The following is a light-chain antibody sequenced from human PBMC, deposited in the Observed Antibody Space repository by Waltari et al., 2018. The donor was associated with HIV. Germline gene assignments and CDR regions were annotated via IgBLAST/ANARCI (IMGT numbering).Light chain of an antibody. Sequence: DIVMTQSPDSLVVSLRERATINCKSSQCVLYSSNNKNYLAWYQQKPGQPPKLPIYWASTRESGVPDRFSGSGSGTDFTLTISSLQAEDVAVYYCQQYYSTPRTFGQGTKLEIK. CDR2: WAS. J-gene: IGKJ2*01. V-gene: IGKV4-1*01. CDR3: QQYYSTPRT. CDR1: QCVLYSSNNKNY.